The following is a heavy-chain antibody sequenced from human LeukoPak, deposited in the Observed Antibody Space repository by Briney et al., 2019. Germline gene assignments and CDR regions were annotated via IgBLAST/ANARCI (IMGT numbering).Heavy chain of an antibody. CDR2: IRTKGNKDAT. V-gene: IGHV3-73*01. Sequence: GGPLRLSCEASGFTFSGSGLHWVRQASGKGLEWVGRIRTKGNKDATSYAASVNGRFTISTDDSRNTAFLHMNSLKTEDTAVYYCTVSGGTYQYWGQGTQVTVSS. CDR1: GFTFSGSG. CDR3: TVSGGTYQY. D-gene: IGHD2-15*01. J-gene: IGHJ4*02.